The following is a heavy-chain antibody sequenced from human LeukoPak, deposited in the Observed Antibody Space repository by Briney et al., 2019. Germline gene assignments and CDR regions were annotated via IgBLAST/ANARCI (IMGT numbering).Heavy chain of an antibody. CDR2: ISSSRSTT. D-gene: IGHD3-22*01. J-gene: IGHJ6*02. Sequence: GGSLRLSCAASGFTLSNYGMNWVRQAPGKGLEWVSYISSSRSTTYYVDSVKGRFAISRDNAKNSLYLQMNSLRDEDTAVYYCARGGSGYGDYYYFYGLDVWGQGTTVTVSS. CDR1: GFTLSNYG. V-gene: IGHV3-48*02. CDR3: ARGGSGYGDYYYFYGLDV.